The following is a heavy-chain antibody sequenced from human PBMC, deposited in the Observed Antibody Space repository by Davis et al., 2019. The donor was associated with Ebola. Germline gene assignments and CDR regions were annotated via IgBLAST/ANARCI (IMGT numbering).Heavy chain of an antibody. CDR2: ISAYNGNT. J-gene: IGHJ4*02. Sequence: ASVKVSCKASGYTFTSYGISWVRQAPGQGLEWMGWISAYNGNTNYAQKLQGRVTMTTDTSTSTAYMELRSLRSDDTAVYYCAREARFDWLGDLTDYWGQGTLVTVSS. D-gene: IGHD3-9*01. CDR1: GYTFTSYG. V-gene: IGHV1-18*01. CDR3: AREARFDWLGDLTDY.